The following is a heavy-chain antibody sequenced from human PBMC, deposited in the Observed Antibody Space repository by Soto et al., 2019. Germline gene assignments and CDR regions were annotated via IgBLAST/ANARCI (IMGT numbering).Heavy chain of an antibody. Sequence: QVQLVQSGAEVKKPGSSVKVSCKASGGTFSSYAISWVRQAPGQGLEWMGGLIPIFGTANYAQKFQGRVTITADESPSTAYMELSSLRSEDTAVYYCATPPYYDILTGYYDRYYYYGMDVWGQGTTVTVSS. J-gene: IGHJ6*02. CDR1: GGTFSSYA. D-gene: IGHD3-9*01. V-gene: IGHV1-69*01. CDR2: LIPIFGTA. CDR3: ATPPYYDILTGYYDRYYYYGMDV.